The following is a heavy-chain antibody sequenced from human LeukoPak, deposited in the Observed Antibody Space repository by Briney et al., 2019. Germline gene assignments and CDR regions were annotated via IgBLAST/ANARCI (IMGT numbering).Heavy chain of an antibody. CDR1: GYSFTTYG. Sequence: GASVKVSCKASGYSFTTYGISWVRQAPGHGLEWMGWISTYNGHTNHAQKLQGRVTMTTDTSTSTAYMDLRSLRTDDTAVYYCARVRFAYWYFDLWGRGTLLTVSS. CDR3: ARVRFAYWYFDL. V-gene: IGHV1-18*01. D-gene: IGHD3-16*01. CDR2: ISTYNGHT. J-gene: IGHJ2*01.